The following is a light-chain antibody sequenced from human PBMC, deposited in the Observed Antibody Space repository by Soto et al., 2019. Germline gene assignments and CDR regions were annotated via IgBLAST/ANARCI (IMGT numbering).Light chain of an antibody. CDR2: DVT. CDR1: TSDIGAFNY. J-gene: IGLJ3*02. CDR3: SSYTRDYAVL. Sequence: QSALTQPASVSGSPGQSITISCTGTTSDIGAFNYVSWYQQHPGKVPELIIYDVTNRPSGVSNRFSGSKSGSTASLTISGLQAEDEAGYYCSSYTRDYAVLFGGGTKLPS. V-gene: IGLV2-14*03.